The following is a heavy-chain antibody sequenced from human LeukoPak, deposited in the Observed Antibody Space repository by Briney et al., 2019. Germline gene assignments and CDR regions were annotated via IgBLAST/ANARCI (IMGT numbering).Heavy chain of an antibody. J-gene: IGHJ4*02. Sequence: PVGSLRLSCAASGVTFSNYAMHWVRQAPGKGLGCVAVISYDGSKKYYADSVKGRFTISRDNSKNTLYLQVNSLRPEDTAVYYCTKTHSSGWWYFDYWGQGTLVTVSS. CDR2: ISYDGSKK. D-gene: IGHD6-19*01. CDR1: GVTFSNYA. CDR3: TKTHSSGWWYFDY. V-gene: IGHV3-30*04.